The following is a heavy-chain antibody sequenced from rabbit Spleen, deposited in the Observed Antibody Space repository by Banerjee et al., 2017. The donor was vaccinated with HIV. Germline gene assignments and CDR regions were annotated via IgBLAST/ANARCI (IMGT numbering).Heavy chain of an antibody. J-gene: IGHJ3*01. V-gene: IGHV1S40*01. D-gene: IGHD4-2*01. Sequence: QSLEESGGDLVKPGASLTLTCTASGFSFGSNYYMCWVRQAPGKGLELIALIDSNSNTYYASWAKGRFTISKTSSMVDLKMTSLTAADTATYFCARGDSYAGAGFSLWGQGTLVTVS. CDR1: GFSFGSNYY. CDR3: ARGDSYAGAGFSL. CDR2: IDSNSNT.